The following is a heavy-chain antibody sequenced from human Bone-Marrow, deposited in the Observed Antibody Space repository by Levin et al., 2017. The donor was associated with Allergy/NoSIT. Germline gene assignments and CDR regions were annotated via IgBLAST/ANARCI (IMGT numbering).Heavy chain of an antibody. CDR2: ISYDGSNK. D-gene: IGHD6-13*01. CDR3: ARGAAARLSSSWYFFDY. Sequence: QSGGSLRLSCAASGFTFSSYAMHWVRQAPGKGLEWVAVISYDGSNKYYADSVKGRFTISRDNSKNTLYLQMNSLRAEDTAVYYCARGAAARLSSSWYFFDYWGQGTLVTVSS. V-gene: IGHV3-30*04. J-gene: IGHJ4*02. CDR1: GFTFSSYA.